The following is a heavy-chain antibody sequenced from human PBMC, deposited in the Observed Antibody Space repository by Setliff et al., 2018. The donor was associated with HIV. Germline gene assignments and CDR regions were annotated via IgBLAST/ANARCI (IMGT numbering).Heavy chain of an antibody. CDR2: VSHTGST. D-gene: IGHD3-22*01. CDR3: ARGAAYYYDSSGWGDAFDI. J-gene: IGHJ3*02. V-gene: IGHV4-34*01. CDR1: GGSLSGYY. Sequence: PSETLSLTCAVYGGSLSGYYWRWIRQPPGKGLEWIGDVSHTGSTNYNPSLKSRITISADTPKNQFSLKLSSVTAADTAVYYCARGAAYYYDSSGWGDAFDIWGQGTMVTVSS.